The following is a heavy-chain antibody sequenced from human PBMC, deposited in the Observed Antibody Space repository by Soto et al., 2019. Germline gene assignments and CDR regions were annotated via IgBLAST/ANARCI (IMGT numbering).Heavy chain of an antibody. CDR2: INHSGST. CDR3: ARVGGWFRRYYYYGMDV. Sequence: SETLSLTCAVYGGSFSGYYWSWIRQPPGKGLEWIGEINHSGSTNYNPSLKSRVTISVDTSKNQFSLKLSSVTAADTAVYYCARVGGWFRRYYYYGMDVWGQGTTVTVSS. CDR1: GGSFSGYY. J-gene: IGHJ6*02. D-gene: IGHD6-19*01. V-gene: IGHV4-34*01.